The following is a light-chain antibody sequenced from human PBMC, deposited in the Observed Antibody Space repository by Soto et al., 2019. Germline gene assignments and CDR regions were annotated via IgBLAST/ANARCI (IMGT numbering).Light chain of an antibody. CDR2: RNT. CDR3: QSYDSSLSGWV. V-gene: IGLV1-40*01. Sequence: QSALTQPPSVSGAPGQRVTISCTGSSSNIGAGYDVHWYQHLPGTAPKLLIYRNTNRPSGVPDRFSGSKSGTSASLAITGLQAEDEADYYCQSYDSSLSGWVFGGGTKLTVL. CDR1: SSNIGAGYD. J-gene: IGLJ3*02.